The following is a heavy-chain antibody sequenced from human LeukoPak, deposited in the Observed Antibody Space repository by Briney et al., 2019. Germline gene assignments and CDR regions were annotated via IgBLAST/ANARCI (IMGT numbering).Heavy chain of an antibody. V-gene: IGHV3-21*01. J-gene: IGHJ6*03. CDR3: ARCEYRSGYGWGGGYYYYFMDV. D-gene: IGHD5-12*01. CDR2: ISSSSSYI. Sequence: GGSLRLSCAAPGFTFSSYSMNWVRQAPGKGLEWVSSISSSSSYIYYVDSVKGRFTISRDNAENSLYLQMNSLRAEDTAVYYCARCEYRSGYGWGGGYYYYFMDVWGKGTTVTVSS. CDR1: GFTFSSYS.